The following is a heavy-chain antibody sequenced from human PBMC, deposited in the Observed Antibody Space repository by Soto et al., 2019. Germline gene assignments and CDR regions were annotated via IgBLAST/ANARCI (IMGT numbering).Heavy chain of an antibody. CDR3: ASRKSSPYFDY. J-gene: IGHJ4*02. CDR2: IYYSGST. CDR1: GGSISSGDYY. V-gene: IGHV4-30-4*01. Sequence: QVQLQESGPGLVKPSQTLSLTYTVSGGSISSGDYYWSWIRQPPGKGLEWIGNIYYSGSTYYNPSLKSRVTISVDTSKKQFPLKLSSVTAADTAVYYCASRKSSPYFDYWGQGTLVTVSS. D-gene: IGHD3-10*01.